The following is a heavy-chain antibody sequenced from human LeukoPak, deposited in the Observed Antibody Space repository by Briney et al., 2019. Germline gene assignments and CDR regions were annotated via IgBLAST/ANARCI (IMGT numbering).Heavy chain of an antibody. V-gene: IGHV3-7*01. CDR1: GFTFSSYW. CDR3: ARWDSYGSGSYFGIDY. J-gene: IGHJ4*02. D-gene: IGHD3-10*01. Sequence: GGSLRLSCAASGFTFSSYWMSWVRQAPGKGLEWVANIKQDGSEKYYVDSVKGRFTISRDNAKNSLYLQMNSLRAEDTAVYYCARWDSYGSGSYFGIDYWGQGTLVTVSS. CDR2: IKQDGSEK.